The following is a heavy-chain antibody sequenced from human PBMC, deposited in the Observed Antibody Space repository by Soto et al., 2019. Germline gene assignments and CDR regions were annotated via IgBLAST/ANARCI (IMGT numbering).Heavy chain of an antibody. D-gene: IGHD1-1*01. CDR1: RYIFTAYF. J-gene: IGHJ5*02. CDR2: INPNNGAT. CDR3: ASHDPGARFDP. Sequence: QVQLVQPGAEVKKPGASVKVSCKAPRYIFTAYFMHWVRQAPGQGLEWMGWINPNNGATHYGLSFQGRVTMTRDTAISTAYMELSSLRSDDTAVYYCASHDPGARFDPWGQGTLVIVSS. V-gene: IGHV1-2*02.